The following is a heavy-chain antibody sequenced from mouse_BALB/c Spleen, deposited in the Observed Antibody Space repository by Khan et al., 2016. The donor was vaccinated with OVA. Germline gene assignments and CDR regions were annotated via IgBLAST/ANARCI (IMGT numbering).Heavy chain of an antibody. CDR3: AKFTPDYYSMDY. J-gene: IGHJ4*01. CDR2: IWGDGST. CDR1: GFSLTSYG. V-gene: IGHV2-3*01. Sequence: QMQLEESGPGLVVPSQSLAITCTVSGFSLTSYGVNWVRQPPGKGLEWLGVIWGDGSTNYHSTLIFRLIISKDNSKSQVFLKLNSLQTDDTATYFCAKFTPDYYSMDYWGQGTSVTVSS. D-gene: IGHD1-1*01.